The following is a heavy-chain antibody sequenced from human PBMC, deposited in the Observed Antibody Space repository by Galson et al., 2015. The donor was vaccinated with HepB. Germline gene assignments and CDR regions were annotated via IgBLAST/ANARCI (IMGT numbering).Heavy chain of an antibody. CDR3: ARFMGVSAVDY. J-gene: IGHJ4*02. CDR1: GFTFSIHW. V-gene: IGHV3-74*01. CDR2: INTNGRTT. Sequence: SLRLSCAASGFTFSIHWIHWVRQAPGKGLVWVSRINTNGRTTNYADFVKGRFTISRDNTYNMVYLQMNNLRAEDTAIYYCARFMGVSAVDYWGQGTPVTVSS. D-gene: IGHD1-26*01.